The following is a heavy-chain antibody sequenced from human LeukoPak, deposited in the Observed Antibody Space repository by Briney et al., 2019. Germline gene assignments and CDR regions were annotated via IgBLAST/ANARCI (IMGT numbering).Heavy chain of an antibody. D-gene: IGHD3-3*01. J-gene: IGHJ4*02. CDR2: IKSKTDGGTT. Sequence: GGSLRLSCAASGFTFSNAWMSWVRQAPGKGLEWVGRIKSKTDGGTTDYAAPVKGRFTISRDDSKNTLYLQMNSLKTEDTAVYYCTTGEEIYYDSLHVPFDYWGQGTLVTVSS. V-gene: IGHV3-15*01. CDR1: GFTFSNAW. CDR3: TTGEEIYYDSLHVPFDY.